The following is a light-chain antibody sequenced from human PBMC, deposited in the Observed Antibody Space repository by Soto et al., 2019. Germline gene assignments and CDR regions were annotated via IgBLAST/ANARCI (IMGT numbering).Light chain of an antibody. CDR2: DVS. J-gene: IGLJ1*01. Sequence: QSALTQPRSVSGSPGQSVTISCTGTSSDVGGYNYVSWYQQHPGKAPKLMIYDVSKRPSGAPDRFSGSKSGNTASLTISGLQAEDEADYYCCSYAGSYTYVFGTGAKV. CDR3: CSYAGSYTYV. V-gene: IGLV2-11*01. CDR1: SSDVGGYNY.